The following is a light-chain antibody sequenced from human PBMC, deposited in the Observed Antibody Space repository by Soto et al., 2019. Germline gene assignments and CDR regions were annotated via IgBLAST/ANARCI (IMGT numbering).Light chain of an antibody. CDR1: QSVSSY. CDR3: QQRYSWTPLFM. Sequence: EVVLTQSPATLSLSPGDRATLSSRASQSVSSYLAWYQQKPAQAPRLLVYDSSNRAPGIPAKFSGSGSGSDFTLTISSLEPEDFAVYDWQQRYSWTPLFMFDPGNKVDIK. CDR2: DSS. J-gene: IGKJ3*01. V-gene: IGKV3-11*01.